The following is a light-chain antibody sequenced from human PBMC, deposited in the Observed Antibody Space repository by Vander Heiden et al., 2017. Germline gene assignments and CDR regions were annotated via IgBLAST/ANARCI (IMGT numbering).Light chain of an antibody. CDR2: YVS. J-gene: IGKJ2*01. CDR3: REQKHWPHT. V-gene: IGKV2-30*01. Sequence: DVAPTQSPLFLPVTLGQPASISCRSSQSLLSFDGSTASVWFLGGPGQPPRRLISYVSMRDAGVPDRFSGSGAGTDFTLKISRVEAEDVGLYFCREQKHWPHTFGQGTKLEI. CDR1: QSLLSFDGSTA.